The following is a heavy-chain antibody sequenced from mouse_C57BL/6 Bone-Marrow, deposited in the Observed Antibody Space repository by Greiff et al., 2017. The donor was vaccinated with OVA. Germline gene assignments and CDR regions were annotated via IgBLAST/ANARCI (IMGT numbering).Heavy chain of an antibody. CDR3: ARRRRYYYAMDY. Sequence: EVQLQQSGPELVKPGASVKISCKASGYTFTDYSMNWVKQSHGKSLEWIGDINPNNGGTSYTQKIKGQATLTVDKSCSTVYMELRSLTSEDSAVYDCARRRRYYYAMDYWGQGTSVTVSS. CDR2: INPNNGGT. J-gene: IGHJ4*01. CDR1: GYTFTDYS. V-gene: IGHV1-26*01.